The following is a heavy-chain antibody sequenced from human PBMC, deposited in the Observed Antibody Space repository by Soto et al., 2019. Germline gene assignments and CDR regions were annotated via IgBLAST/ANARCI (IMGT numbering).Heavy chain of an antibody. J-gene: IGHJ4*02. CDR1: GGTFSSYT. D-gene: IGHD4-17*01. V-gene: IGHV1-69*02. CDR3: ARAEYYGDYGEYYFDY. CDR2: IIPILGIA. Sequence: QVQLVQSGAEVKKPGSSVKVSCKASGGTFSSYTISWVRQAPGQGLEWMGRIIPILGIANYAQKFQGRVTITADKSTSTAYMELSSLRSEDTAVYSCARAEYYGDYGEYYFDYWGQGTLVTVSS.